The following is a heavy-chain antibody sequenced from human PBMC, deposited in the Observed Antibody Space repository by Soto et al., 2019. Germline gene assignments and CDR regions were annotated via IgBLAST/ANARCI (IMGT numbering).Heavy chain of an antibody. D-gene: IGHD3-10*01. CDR1: GYFFTNYW. V-gene: IGHV5-10-1*01. Sequence: PGESLKISCKGSGYFFTNYWINWVRQLPGKGLEWMGNIDPSDSSSNYSPSFQGHVTFSVDKSTSTAYLQWSSLRASDSAMYYCARQNRLVIPRGVKRSLDPWGQGTLVTVSS. CDR3: ARQNRLVIPRGVKRSLDP. J-gene: IGHJ5*02. CDR2: IDPSDSSS.